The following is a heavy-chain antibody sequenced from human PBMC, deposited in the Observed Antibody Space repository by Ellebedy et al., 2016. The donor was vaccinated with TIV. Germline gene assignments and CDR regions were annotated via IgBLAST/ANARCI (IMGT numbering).Heavy chain of an antibody. CDR2: IYYSGST. CDR3: ARIPGRFGEGRETGFDY. J-gene: IGHJ4*02. D-gene: IGHD3-10*01. V-gene: IGHV4-39*07. Sequence: SETLSLXXTVSGGSISGSSYYWGWIRQPPGKGLEWIGSIYYSGSTYYNPSLKSRVTISVDTSKNQFSLKLSPVTAADTAVYYCARIPGRFGEGRETGFDYWGQGTLVTVSS. CDR1: GGSISGSSYY.